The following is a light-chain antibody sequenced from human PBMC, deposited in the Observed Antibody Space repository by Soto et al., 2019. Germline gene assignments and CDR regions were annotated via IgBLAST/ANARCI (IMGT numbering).Light chain of an antibody. CDR1: SSDVGSYNL. CDR3: CSYAASSTLV. CDR2: EGS. V-gene: IGLV2-23*01. J-gene: IGLJ3*02. Sequence: QSALTQPASVSGSPGQSITISCTGTSSDVGSYNLVSWYQQHPGKAPKLMIYEGSKRPSGVSNRFSGSNSDNTASPTISGLQAEDEADYYCCSYAASSTLVFGGGTKLTVL.